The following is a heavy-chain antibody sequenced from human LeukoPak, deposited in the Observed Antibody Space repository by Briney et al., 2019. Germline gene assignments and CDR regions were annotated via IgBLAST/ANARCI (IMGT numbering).Heavy chain of an antibody. CDR2: IESDGST. J-gene: IGHJ5*02. V-gene: IGHV3-74*01. CDR1: GFTFSSYW. CDR3: ARAVTYFYGSVTYDWFDP. D-gene: IGHD3-10*01. Sequence: PGGSLRLSCAASGFTFSSYWMHWVRQTPGKGLMWVSRIESDGSTIYADSVKDRFTISRDNGKNTVYLQMNSLRVDDTAIYYCARAVTYFYGSVTYDWFDPWGQGTLVTVSS.